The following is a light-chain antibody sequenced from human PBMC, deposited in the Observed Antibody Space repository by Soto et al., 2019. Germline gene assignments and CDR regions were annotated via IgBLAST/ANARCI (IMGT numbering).Light chain of an antibody. CDR1: QSVSSY. CDR2: GTS. J-gene: IGKJ1*01. Sequence: EIVLTQSPATLSLSPLEIATLSVRASQSVSSYLAWYQQKPGQAPRLLISGTSNRATGIPDRFSGSGSGTDLTPTISRLEPEDFAVYFCQQFGNSPWTFGQGTKVDIK. V-gene: IGKV3-20*01. CDR3: QQFGNSPWT.